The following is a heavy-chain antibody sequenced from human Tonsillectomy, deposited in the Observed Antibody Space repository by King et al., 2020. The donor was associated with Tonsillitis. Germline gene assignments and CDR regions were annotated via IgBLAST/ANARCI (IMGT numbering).Heavy chain of an antibody. Sequence: VQLVESGGGLFQPGGSLRLSCAAYGFTFSRYWMTWVRQAPGTGLEWVANIRQDGSEKYYVDSVNGRFTVSRDNAKNSLFLQMDSLRAEDTAVYYCATDTYGSFDYWGQGTLVTVSS. J-gene: IGHJ4*02. D-gene: IGHD3-10*01. V-gene: IGHV3-7*03. CDR3: ATDTYGSFDY. CDR1: GFTFSRYW. CDR2: IRQDGSEK.